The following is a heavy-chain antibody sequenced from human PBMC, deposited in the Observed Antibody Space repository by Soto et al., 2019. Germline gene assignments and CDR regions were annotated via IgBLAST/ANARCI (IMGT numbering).Heavy chain of an antibody. CDR2: IWYDGSNK. J-gene: IGHJ6*03. Sequence: GGSLRLSCAASGFTFSSYGMHWVRQAPGKGLEWVAVIWYDGSNKYYADSVKGRFTISRDNSKNTLYLQMNSLRAEDTAVYYCARGGGRVRYYYYYYYMDVWGKGTTVTVSS. V-gene: IGHV3-33*01. CDR3: ARGGGRVRYYYYYYYMDV. D-gene: IGHD3-10*01. CDR1: GFTFSSYG.